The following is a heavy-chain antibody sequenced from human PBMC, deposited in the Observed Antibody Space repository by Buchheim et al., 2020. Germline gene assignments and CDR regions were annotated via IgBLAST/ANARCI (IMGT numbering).Heavy chain of an antibody. D-gene: IGHD3-3*01. CDR2: IDYSGST. J-gene: IGHJ5*02. CDR1: GGPISSGDYY. Sequence: QVQLQESGPGLVKPSQTLSLTCTVPGGPISSGDYYWSWIRQPPGKGLEWIGYIDYSGSTHHNPSLKSRVTSSVTPPKNQFSLKLSSVTAADTAVYYCARAHYDFWSGYYRPLNWFDPWGQGTL. V-gene: IGHV4-30-4*01. CDR3: ARAHYDFWSGYYRPLNWFDP.